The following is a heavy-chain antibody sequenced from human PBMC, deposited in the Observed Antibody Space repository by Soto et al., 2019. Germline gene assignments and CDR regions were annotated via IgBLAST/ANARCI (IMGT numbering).Heavy chain of an antibody. V-gene: IGHV1-3*01. Sequence: ASVKVSCKASGYTFTSYAMHWVRQAPGQRLEWMGWINAGNGNTKYSQKFQGRVTITRDTSASTAHMELSSLRSEDTAVYYCARAQACYVADFDAWGQGTLVTVSS. J-gene: IGHJ4*02. CDR3: ARAQACYVADFDA. CDR1: GYTFTSYA. D-gene: IGHD2-15*01. CDR2: INAGNGNT.